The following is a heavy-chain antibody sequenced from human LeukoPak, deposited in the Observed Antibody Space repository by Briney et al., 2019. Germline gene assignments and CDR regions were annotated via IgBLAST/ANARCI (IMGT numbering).Heavy chain of an antibody. V-gene: IGHV3-53*01. J-gene: IGHJ4*02. CDR2: IYSGERT. CDR1: GFTVSSYY. CDR3: ARDNSGSIDY. Sequence: GGSLRLSCVAPGFTVSSYYMNWVRQAPGKGLAWVSIIYSGERTYYADSVKGRFTISRDTSKNTLYLHMNSLRAEDTGMYYCARDNSGSIDYWGQGTLVTVSS. D-gene: IGHD1-1*01.